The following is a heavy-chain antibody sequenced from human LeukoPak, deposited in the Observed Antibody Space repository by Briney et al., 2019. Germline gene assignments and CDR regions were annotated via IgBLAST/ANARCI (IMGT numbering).Heavy chain of an antibody. J-gene: IGHJ4*02. CDR3: ARDTHYCSGGSCYSE. V-gene: IGHV4-4*07. CDR2: IYTSGST. D-gene: IGHD2-15*01. CDR1: GGSISSYY. Sequence: SETLSLTCTVSGGSISSYYWSWIRQPAGKGLEWIGRIYTSGSTNYNPALKSRVTMSVDTSKNQFSLKLSSATAADTAVYYCARDTHYCSGGSCYSEWGQGTLVTVSS.